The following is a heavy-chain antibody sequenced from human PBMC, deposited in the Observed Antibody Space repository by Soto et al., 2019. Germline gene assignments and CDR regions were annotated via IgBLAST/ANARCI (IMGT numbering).Heavy chain of an antibody. J-gene: IGHJ5*02. CDR2: ISSSSGTI. CDR3: ARESAALNWFDP. CDR1: GFTFSSHS. D-gene: IGHD2-2*01. Sequence: VGSLSLPCAASGFTFSSHSMNWGRQAPGKGLEWVSYISSSSGTIYYADSVKGRFTISRDNAKNSLYLQMNSLRDEDTAVYYCARESAALNWFDPWGQGTLVTVTS. V-gene: IGHV3-48*02.